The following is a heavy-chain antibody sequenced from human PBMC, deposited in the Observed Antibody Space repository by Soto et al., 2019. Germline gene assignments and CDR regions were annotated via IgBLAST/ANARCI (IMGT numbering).Heavy chain of an antibody. D-gene: IGHD1-20*01. J-gene: IGHJ6*02. CDR2: VYHTGTT. CDR1: GGPVSGDDLY. V-gene: IGHV4-31*02. CDR3: ARALVTDYNCRDDHYYFAMYV. Sequence: GPGPETPSETLSLTCVVSGGPVSGDDLYWSWIRHLPGKGLEWIANVYHTGTTYYNPSLKSRVSMSVDTSQNQFSLILASVTAADTAVYYCARALVTDYNCRDDHYYFAMYVCGQGTSVTVS.